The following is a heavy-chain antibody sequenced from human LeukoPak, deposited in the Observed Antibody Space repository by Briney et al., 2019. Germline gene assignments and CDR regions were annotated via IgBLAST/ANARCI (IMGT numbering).Heavy chain of an antibody. V-gene: IGHV4-61*01. D-gene: IGHD1-26*01. CDR1: GGSVSSGSYY. J-gene: IGHJ4*02. CDR3: ARVHLHSGSYYFDY. Sequence: SETLSLTCTVSGGSVSSGSYYWRWIRQPPGKGLEWFGYIYYSGSTNYNPSLKSRVTISVDTSKNQFSLKLSSVTAADTAVYYCARVHLHSGSYYFDYWGQGTLVTVSS. CDR2: IYYSGST.